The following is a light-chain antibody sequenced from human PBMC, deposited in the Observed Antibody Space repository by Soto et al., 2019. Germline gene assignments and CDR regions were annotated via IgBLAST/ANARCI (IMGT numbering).Light chain of an antibody. CDR1: SSDVGAYTS. CDR2: EVS. J-gene: IGLJ1*01. Sequence: QSALTQPASVSGSPGQSITISCSGTSSDVGAYTSVSWYQQHPGKAPKLMIYEVSNRPSGVSNRFSGSKSANTASLTISGLQADDEAHYYCPSYTSDNRSYVFGTGTKLTVL. V-gene: IGLV2-14*01. CDR3: PSYTSDNRSYV.